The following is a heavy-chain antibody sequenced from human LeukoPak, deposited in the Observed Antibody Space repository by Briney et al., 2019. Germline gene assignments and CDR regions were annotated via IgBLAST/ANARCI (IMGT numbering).Heavy chain of an antibody. CDR1: GFTFSSYS. D-gene: IGHD6-13*01. V-gene: IGHV3-21*01. CDR2: IISSSSYT. CDR3: ARDLKQQLVKGDY. J-gene: IGHJ4*02. Sequence: NPGGSLRLSCAASGFTFSSYSMNWVRQAPGKGLEWVSSIISSSSYTYYADSVKGRFPISRDNAKNSLYLQMNSLRAEDTAVYYCARDLKQQLVKGDYWGQGTLVTVSS.